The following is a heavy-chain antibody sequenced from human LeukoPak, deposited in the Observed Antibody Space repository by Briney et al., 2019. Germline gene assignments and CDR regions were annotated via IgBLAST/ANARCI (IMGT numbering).Heavy chain of an antibody. V-gene: IGHV3-21*03. J-gene: IGHJ4*02. D-gene: IGHD1/OR15-1a*01. Sequence: GGSLRLSCAASGLPFSTYSMNWVRQAPGRGLEWVSTIIRTSSNTYKADSVKGRFTISRDNANNSLYLQRNNVRDDDTALYYCVTRASVNGKTRFWGQGTLVTVSS. CDR3: VTRASVNGKTRF. CDR2: IIRTSSNT. CDR1: GLPFSTYS.